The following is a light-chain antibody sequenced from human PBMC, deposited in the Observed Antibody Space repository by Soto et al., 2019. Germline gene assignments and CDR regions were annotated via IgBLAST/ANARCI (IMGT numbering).Light chain of an antibody. Sequence: DIQMSQSPSTLSASVGDRVTITCRASRSLTRWLAWYQQKPGRAPKLLIYETSILQSGVPSRFSGSGSGTDFTLTLSGVQPDDIATYYCQQYSTFWTFGQGTRVEVK. J-gene: IGKJ1*01. CDR1: RSLTRW. V-gene: IGKV1-5*03. CDR2: ETS. CDR3: QQYSTFWT.